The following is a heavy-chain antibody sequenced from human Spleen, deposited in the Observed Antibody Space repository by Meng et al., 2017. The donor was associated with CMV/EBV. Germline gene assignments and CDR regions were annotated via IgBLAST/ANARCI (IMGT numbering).Heavy chain of an antibody. V-gene: IGHV3-30*02. D-gene: IGHD2-2*02. CDR2: IRYDGSNK. Sequence: GESLKISCAASGFTFSSYAMHWVRQAPGKGLEWVAFIRYDGSNKYYADSVKGRFTISRDNSKNTLYLQMNSLRAEDTAVYYCAKDGGYCSSTSCYTNYYYYGMDVWGQGTTVTVSS. CDR3: AKDGGYCSSTSCYTNYYYYGMDV. J-gene: IGHJ6*02. CDR1: GFTFSSYA.